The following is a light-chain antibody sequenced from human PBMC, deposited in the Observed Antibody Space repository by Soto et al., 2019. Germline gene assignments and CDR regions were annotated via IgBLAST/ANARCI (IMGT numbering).Light chain of an antibody. CDR2: WAS. V-gene: IGKV4-1*01. Sequence: DIVMTQSPDSLGVSLGERATINCKSSQSVLYSSNNKNYLTWYQQKPGQPPKLLIYWASTRESGVPDRFSGSGSGTDFTLTISSLQAEDVAIYYCQQYYNTPLTFGQGTKVEIK. J-gene: IGKJ1*01. CDR3: QQYYNTPLT. CDR1: QSVLYSSNNKNY.